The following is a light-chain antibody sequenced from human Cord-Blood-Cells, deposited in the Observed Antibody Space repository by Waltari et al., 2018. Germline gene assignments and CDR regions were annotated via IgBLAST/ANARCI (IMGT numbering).Light chain of an antibody. CDR1: SSDVGGYNY. V-gene: IGLV2-14*03. J-gene: IGLJ3*02. CDR2: DVS. CDR3: SSYTSSSTWV. Sequence: QSALTQPASVSGSPGQSTTISCTGTSSDVGGYNYVSWYQQHPGKAPKLMIYDVSNRPSGVSNRFSGSKSGNTASLTISGLQAEDEADYNCSSYTSSSTWVFGGGTKLTVL.